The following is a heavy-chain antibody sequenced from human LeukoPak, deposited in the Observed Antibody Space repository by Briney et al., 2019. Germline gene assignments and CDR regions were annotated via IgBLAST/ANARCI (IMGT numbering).Heavy chain of an antibody. CDR2: IYYSGST. CDR1: GGSISSYY. D-gene: IGHD3-22*01. V-gene: IGHV4-59*01. J-gene: IGHJ3*02. Sequence: SGTLSLTCTVSGGSISSYYWSWIRQPPGKGLEWIGYIYYSGSTNYNPSLKSRVTISVDTSKNQFSLKLSSVTAADTAVYYCARDHKSDYYDSSGYYVYALDIWGQGTMVTVSS. CDR3: ARDHKSDYYDSSGYYVYALDI.